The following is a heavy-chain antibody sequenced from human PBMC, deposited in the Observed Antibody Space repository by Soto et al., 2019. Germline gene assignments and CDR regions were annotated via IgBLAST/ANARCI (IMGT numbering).Heavy chain of an antibody. Sequence: QVPLVESGGGVVQPGRSLRLSCAASGFTFSSYAMHWVRQAPGKGLEWVAVISYDGSNKYYADSVKGRFTISRDNSKNTLYLQMNSLRAEDTAVYYCASPIPCSGGRCYHPGGQGTLVTVSS. CDR1: GFTFSSYA. CDR3: ASPIPCSGGRCYHP. J-gene: IGHJ4*02. D-gene: IGHD2-15*01. V-gene: IGHV3-30-3*01. CDR2: ISYDGSNK.